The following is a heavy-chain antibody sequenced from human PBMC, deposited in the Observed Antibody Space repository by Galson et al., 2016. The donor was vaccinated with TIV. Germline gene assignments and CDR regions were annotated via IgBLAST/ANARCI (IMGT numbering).Heavy chain of an antibody. V-gene: IGHV1-46*01. CDR2: INPGGGST. D-gene: IGHD2-21*01. J-gene: IGHJ3*01. CDR3: ARVRSCGGDCYVFDL. CDR1: GYTFIDYY. Sequence: SVKVSCKASGYTFIDYYLHWVRQAPGQGPEWMAMINPGGGSTVYAQSFRDRVTVTGDTSASTIYMELRSLTSEDTAVYYCARVRSCGGDCYVFDLWGQGTMVTVSS.